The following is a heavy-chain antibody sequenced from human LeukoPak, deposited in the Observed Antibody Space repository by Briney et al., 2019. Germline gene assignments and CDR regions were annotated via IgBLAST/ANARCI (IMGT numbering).Heavy chain of an antibody. CDR1: GFTFSSYS. J-gene: IGHJ4*02. V-gene: IGHV3-48*01. D-gene: IGHD3-10*01. CDR3: ARDSSWSFGY. Sequence: GGSLRLSCAASGFTFSSYSMNWVRQAPGKGLEWISYIISTANAIYYADSVKGRFTISRDNGKNSVYLQMNSLRAEDTAVYYCARDSSWSFGYWGQGTLVTVSS. CDR2: IISTANAI.